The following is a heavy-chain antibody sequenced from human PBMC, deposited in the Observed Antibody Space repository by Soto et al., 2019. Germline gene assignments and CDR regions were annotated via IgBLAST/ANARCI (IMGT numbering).Heavy chain of an antibody. D-gene: IGHD2-2*02. J-gene: IGHJ6*02. V-gene: IGHV3-30-3*01. CDR1: GFTFSSYA. CDR2: ISYDGSNK. CDR3: AGDLMVPAAIFYYYYYGMDV. Sequence: PVGSLRLSCAASGFTFSSYAMHWVRQAPGKGLEWVAVISYDGSNKYYADSVKGRFTVSRDNSKNTLYLQMNSLRAEDTAVYYCAGDLMVPAAIFYYYYYGMDVWGQGTTVTVSS.